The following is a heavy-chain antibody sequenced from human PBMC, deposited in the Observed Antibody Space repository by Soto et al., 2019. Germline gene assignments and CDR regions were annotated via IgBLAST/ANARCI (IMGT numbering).Heavy chain of an antibody. D-gene: IGHD3-10*01. Sequence: QVQLVQSGAEVKKPGASVKVSCKASGYTFTDYYMHWVRQAPGQGLEWMGIIDASGGSTTYAQKFQGRVTMTRDTSTSTVYIELSRLRSEDMAVYYCGRDTRGSGSRFDYWGQGTLVTVSS. CDR3: GRDTRGSGSRFDY. CDR1: GYTFTDYY. V-gene: IGHV1-46*03. J-gene: IGHJ4*02. CDR2: IDASGGST.